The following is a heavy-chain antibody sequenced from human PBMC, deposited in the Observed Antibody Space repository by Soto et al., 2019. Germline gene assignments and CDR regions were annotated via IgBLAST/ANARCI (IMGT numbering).Heavy chain of an antibody. CDR1: GGSTSSYY. CDR3: ARISAYSSGWYTYYFDY. V-gene: IGHV4-59*01. CDR2: FFYGGTS. D-gene: IGHD6-13*01. Sequence: QVQLQESGPGLVKPSETLSLTCTVSGGSTSSYYWGWIRQPPGKALEWIGYFFYGGTSNYNPSLRSRVTISGDTAENQLSPRLTSVTAADTAVYYCARISAYSSGWYTYYFDYWGHGILVTVSS. J-gene: IGHJ4*01.